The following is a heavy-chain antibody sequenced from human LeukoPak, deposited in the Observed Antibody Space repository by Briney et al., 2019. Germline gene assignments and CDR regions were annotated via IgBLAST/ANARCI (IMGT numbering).Heavy chain of an antibody. Sequence: PSQTLSLTCTVSGGSISSGGYYWSWIRQPAGKGLEWIGRIYTSGSTNYNPSLKSRVTMSVDTSKNQFSLKLSSVTAADTAVYYCARLNPNDYDFWSGYFDYWGQGTLVTVSS. V-gene: IGHV4-61*02. D-gene: IGHD3-3*01. CDR3: ARLNPNDYDFWSGYFDY. CDR2: IYTSGST. J-gene: IGHJ4*02. CDR1: GGSISSGGYY.